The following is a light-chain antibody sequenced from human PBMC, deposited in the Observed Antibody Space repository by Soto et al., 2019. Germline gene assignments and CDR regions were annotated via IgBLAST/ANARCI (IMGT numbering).Light chain of an antibody. CDR3: STWDDSLTDVV. CDR1: RSNIGGNT. J-gene: IGLJ2*01. Sequence: QSVLTQPPSASGTPGQRVTISCSGSRSNIGGNTVEWYQQLPGTAPKLLIYSNSQRPSGVPERFSGSKSGTSASLAISGLQPEDEADYYCSTWDDSLTDVVFGGGTKVTVL. CDR2: SNS. V-gene: IGLV1-44*01.